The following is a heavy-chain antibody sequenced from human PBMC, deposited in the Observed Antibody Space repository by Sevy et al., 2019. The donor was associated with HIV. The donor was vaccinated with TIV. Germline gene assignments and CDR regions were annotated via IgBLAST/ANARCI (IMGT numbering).Heavy chain of an antibody. V-gene: IGHV3-30*04. D-gene: IGHD3-22*01. CDR1: GFTFSSYA. J-gene: IGHJ4*02. CDR3: ARGGLWDSSGYYFDY. CDR2: ISYDGTNK. Sequence: GGSLRLSCAASGFTFSSYAMHWVRQAPGKGPEWMAVISYDGTNKFSTDSVKGRFTISRDNSKNTLYLQMNSLRPEDTAGFYCARGGLWDSSGYYFDYWGQGTLVTVSS.